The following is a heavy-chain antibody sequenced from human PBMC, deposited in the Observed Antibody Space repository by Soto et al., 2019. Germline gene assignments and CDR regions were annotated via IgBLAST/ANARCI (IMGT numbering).Heavy chain of an antibody. J-gene: IGHJ4*02. CDR2: ISSNGGST. D-gene: IGHD4-17*01. CDR3: AREASTYYGDYLDY. Sequence: GGSLRLSCAASGFTFSSYAMHWVRQAPGKGLEYVSAISSNGGSTYYADSVKGRFTISRDNSKNTLYLQMGSLRAEDMAVYYCAREASTYYGDYLDYWGQGTLVTVSS. V-gene: IGHV3-64*02. CDR1: GFTFSSYA.